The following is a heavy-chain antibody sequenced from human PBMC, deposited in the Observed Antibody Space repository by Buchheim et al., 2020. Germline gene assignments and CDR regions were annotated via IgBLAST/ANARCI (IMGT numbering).Heavy chain of an antibody. Sequence: EVQLLESGGGLVQPGGSLRLSCAASGFTFSSYAMSWARQAPGKGLEWVSAISGSGGSTYYADSVKGRFTISRDNSKNTLYLQMNSLRAEDTAVYYCAKDPGSPRAAAGNWFDPWGQGTL. J-gene: IGHJ5*02. D-gene: IGHD6-13*01. CDR2: ISGSGGST. CDR1: GFTFSSYA. V-gene: IGHV3-23*01. CDR3: AKDPGSPRAAAGNWFDP.